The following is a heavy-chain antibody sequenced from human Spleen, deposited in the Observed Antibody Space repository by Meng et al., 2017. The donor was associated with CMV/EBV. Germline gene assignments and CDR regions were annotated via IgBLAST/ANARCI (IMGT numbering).Heavy chain of an antibody. CDR1: RFTFSTCD. Sequence: AYRFTFSTCDMSWVRQAPGKGLEWVSVISSGGSNTYYADSVKGRFTISRDDSKNTLYLQMDSLGAEDTAVYYCAKILRARGWHYFDYWGQGALVTVSS. V-gene: IGHV3-23*03. CDR2: ISSGGSNT. D-gene: IGHD2-15*01. CDR3: AKILRARGWHYFDY. J-gene: IGHJ4*02.